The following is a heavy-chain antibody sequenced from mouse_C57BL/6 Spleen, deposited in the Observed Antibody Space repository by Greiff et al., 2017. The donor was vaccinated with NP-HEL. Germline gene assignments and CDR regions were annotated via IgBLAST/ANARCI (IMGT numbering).Heavy chain of an antibody. CDR1: GYTFTNYW. Sequence: VQLQQSGAELVRPGTSVKMSCKASGYTFTNYWIGWAKQRPGHGLEWIGDIYPGGGYTNYNEKFKGKATLTADKSSSTAYMQFSSLTSEDSAIYYCARTDGYSFDYWGQGTTLTVSS. V-gene: IGHV1-63*01. CDR3: ARTDGYSFDY. D-gene: IGHD2-3*01. CDR2: IYPGGGYT. J-gene: IGHJ2*01.